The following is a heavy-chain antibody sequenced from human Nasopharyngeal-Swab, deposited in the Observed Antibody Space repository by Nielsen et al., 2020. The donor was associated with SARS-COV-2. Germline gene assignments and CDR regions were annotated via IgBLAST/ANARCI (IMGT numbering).Heavy chain of an antibody. V-gene: IGHV3-30-3*01. J-gene: IGHJ5*02. CDR3: ARGRFLEWAPYGFDP. CDR2: ISYDGRNA. D-gene: IGHD3-3*01. Sequence: WIRQPPGKGLEWVAVISYDGRNAYYADSVKGRFTISRDNSENTLYLQVNSLRTEDTAVYYCARGRFLEWAPYGFDPWGQGTLVTVSS.